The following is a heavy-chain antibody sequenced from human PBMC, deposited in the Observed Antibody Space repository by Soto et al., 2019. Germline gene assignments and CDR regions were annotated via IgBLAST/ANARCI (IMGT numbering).Heavy chain of an antibody. J-gene: IGHJ4*01. CDR1: GFTVSSDY. Sequence: PVGSLRLSCAASGFTVSSDYMTWVRQPPGKGLEWVSVIYSGGSTYYADSVKGRFTISRDNSKNTVYLQMNSLRAEDTAVYYCARDYRDSSGYYAGFDFWGQGTLVTVSS. CDR3: ARDYRDSSGYYAGFDF. V-gene: IGHV3-53*01. CDR2: IYSGGST. D-gene: IGHD3-22*01.